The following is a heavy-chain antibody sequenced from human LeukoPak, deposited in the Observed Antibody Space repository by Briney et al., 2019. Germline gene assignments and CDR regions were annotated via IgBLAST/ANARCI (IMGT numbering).Heavy chain of an antibody. CDR3: AKDRVPYCGGACYNFDY. CDR2: ISGSGDTS. J-gene: IGHJ4*02. V-gene: IGHV3-23*01. Sequence: GGSLRLSCAASGFTFSTYAMSWVRQAPGKGREWVSDISGSGDTSNYADSVKGRFTISRDNSKHTLYLQMNSLRVEDTAIYYCAKDRVPYCGGACYNFDYWGQGTLVTVSS. CDR1: GFTFSTYA. D-gene: IGHD2-21*02.